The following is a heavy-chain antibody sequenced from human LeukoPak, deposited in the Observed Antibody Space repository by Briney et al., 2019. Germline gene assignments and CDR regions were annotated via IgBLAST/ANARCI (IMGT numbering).Heavy chain of an antibody. CDR2: ISGSGGST. D-gene: IGHD4-11*01. Sequence: GGSLRLSCAASGFTFSSYAMSWVRQAPGKGLEWVSAISGSGGSTYFADSVKGRFTISRDISKNTLYLQMNSLRAEDTAVYYCARAPTGTVTKVGYWGQGTLVTVSS. CDR1: GFTFSSYA. CDR3: ARAPTGTVTKVGY. J-gene: IGHJ4*02. V-gene: IGHV3-23*01.